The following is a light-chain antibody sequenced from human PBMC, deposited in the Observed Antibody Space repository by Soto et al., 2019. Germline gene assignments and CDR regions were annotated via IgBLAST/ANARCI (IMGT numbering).Light chain of an antibody. Sequence: DIQLTQSPSFLSASVGDRVTITCRASQGISRYLAWYQQEPGKAPKLLIYVASTLQSGVPSKFSGSGSGTEFTLTISSLQPEDFATYYCQQLNSYPYTFGQGNKLEIK. V-gene: IGKV1-9*01. CDR2: VAS. CDR1: QGISRY. J-gene: IGKJ2*01. CDR3: QQLNSYPYT.